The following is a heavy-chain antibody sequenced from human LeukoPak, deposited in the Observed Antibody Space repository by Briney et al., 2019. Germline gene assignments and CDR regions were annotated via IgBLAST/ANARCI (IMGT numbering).Heavy chain of an antibody. CDR1: GGSISSYY. Sequence: PSETLSLTCTVSGGSISSYYWSWLRQPPGKGLEWIGYIYYSGSTNYNPSLKSRVTISVDTSKNQFSLKLSSVTAADTAVYYCARDDSFHGGAFDIWGQGTMVTVSS. CDR3: ARDDSFHGGAFDI. J-gene: IGHJ3*02. V-gene: IGHV4-59*01. D-gene: IGHD4-23*01. CDR2: IYYSGST.